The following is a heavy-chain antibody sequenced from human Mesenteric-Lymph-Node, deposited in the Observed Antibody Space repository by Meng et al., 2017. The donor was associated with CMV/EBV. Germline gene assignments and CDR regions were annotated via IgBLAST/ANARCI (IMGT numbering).Heavy chain of an antibody. V-gene: IGHV3-66*02. J-gene: IGHJ4*02. CDR1: GFTVSSNY. Sequence: GGSLRLSCAASGFTVSSNYMSWVRQAPGKGLEWVSVIYSGGSIYYADSVKGRFTISRDNSKNTLYLQMNSLRAEDTAVYYCARDHDYLNYFDYWGQGTLVTVPQ. CDR2: IYSGGSI. CDR3: ARDHDYLNYFDY. D-gene: IGHD3-16*01.